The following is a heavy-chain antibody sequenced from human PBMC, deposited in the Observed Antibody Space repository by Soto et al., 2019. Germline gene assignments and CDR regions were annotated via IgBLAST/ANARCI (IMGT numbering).Heavy chain of an antibody. J-gene: IGHJ5*02. CDR3: VRDGTKTLRDWFDP. Sequence: KPSETLSLTCTVSGASIRCFCWSWIRKSAGKGLEWIGRIYATGTTDYNPSLKSRVMMSVDTSKKQFSLKLRSVTAADTAVYYCVRDGTKTLRDWFDPWGQGISVTVSS. CDR2: IYATGTT. V-gene: IGHV4-4*07. CDR1: GASIRCFC. D-gene: IGHD1-1*01.